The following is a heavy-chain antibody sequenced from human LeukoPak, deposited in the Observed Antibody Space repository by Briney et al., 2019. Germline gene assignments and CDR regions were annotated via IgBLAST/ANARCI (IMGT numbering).Heavy chain of an antibody. V-gene: IGHV3-21*01. CDR1: GFTFSSYS. J-gene: IGHJ4*02. CDR3: ARVWAVAGTFGFDY. CDR2: ISSSSSYI. Sequence: GGSLRLSCAASGFTFSSYSMNLVRQAPGKGLEWVSSISSSSSYIYYADSVKGRFTISRDNAKNSLYLQMNSLRAEDTAVYYCARVWAVAGTFGFDYWGQGTLVTVSS. D-gene: IGHD6-19*01.